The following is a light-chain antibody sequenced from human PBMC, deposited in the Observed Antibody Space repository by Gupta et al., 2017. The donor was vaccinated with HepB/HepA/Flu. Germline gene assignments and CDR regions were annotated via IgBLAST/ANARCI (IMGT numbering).Light chain of an antibody. J-gene: IGLJ2*01. V-gene: IGLV2-23*02. Sequence: QSALTQPASVSGSPGPSITISCTGTNNDVGSYGLVSWYHQHPGNAPKLLIYEVTKRPSGVSNRFAGSKSDKTASRTISGLKAEDEGDYFCCSYARSATPVIFGGGTKLTGL. CDR1: NNDVGSYGL. CDR2: EVT. CDR3: CSYARSATPVI.